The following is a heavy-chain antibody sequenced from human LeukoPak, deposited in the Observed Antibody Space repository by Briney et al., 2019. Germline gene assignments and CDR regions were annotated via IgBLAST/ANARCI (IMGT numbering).Heavy chain of an antibody. Sequence: GGSLRLSRAASGFTFSSYAMHWVRQAPGKGLEWVAVISNDGSKKYYADSVKGRFTISRDNSKNTLYLQMNSLRAEDTAVYYCAREVTTVTNDYWGQGTLVTVSS. V-gene: IGHV3-30-3*01. CDR3: AREVTTVTNDY. J-gene: IGHJ4*02. CDR2: ISNDGSKK. D-gene: IGHD4-11*01. CDR1: GFTFSSYA.